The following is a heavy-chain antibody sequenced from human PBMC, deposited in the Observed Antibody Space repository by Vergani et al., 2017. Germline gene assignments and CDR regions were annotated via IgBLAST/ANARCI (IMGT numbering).Heavy chain of an antibody. CDR1: GLSPDTFGVG. CDR3: AHRNEHIWGSYRGSKTGYCFDY. D-gene: IGHD3-16*02. J-gene: IGHJ4*02. CDR2: IYWNDDK. Sequence: QITFKESGPTLVNLTQTFTLPCPFSGLSPDTFGVGVGWIRQPPGKALEWLALIYWNDDKRYRPSLNSMLTITKDTSKNHVVLTMTNMDPVDTATYYCAHRNEHIWGSYRGSKTGYCFDYWGQGTLVTVSS. V-gene: IGHV2-5*01.